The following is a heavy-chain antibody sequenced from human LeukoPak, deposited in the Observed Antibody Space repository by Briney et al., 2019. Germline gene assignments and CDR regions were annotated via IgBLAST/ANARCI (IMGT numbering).Heavy chain of an antibody. J-gene: IGHJ4*02. CDR1: GYTFTGYY. Sequence: ASVKVSCKASGYTFTGYYMHLVRQAPGQGLEWMGRINPNSGGTNYAQKFQGRVTMTRDTSISTAYTKLISLRSDDTDVYYCARRGIAVAGTLPLIDYWGQGTLVTVSS. CDR2: INPNSGGT. CDR3: ARRGIAVAGTLPLIDY. D-gene: IGHD6-19*01. V-gene: IGHV1-2*05.